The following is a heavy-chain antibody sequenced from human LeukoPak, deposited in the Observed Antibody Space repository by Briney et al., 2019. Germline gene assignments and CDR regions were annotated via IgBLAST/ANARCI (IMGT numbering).Heavy chain of an antibody. CDR3: ARDPISNYGSSCFRPPEGYGMVV. Sequence: GQSLSLSCAPSGFTVSTNYMSWVRQAAGNGREWVGVIYTCVSTCYADSEKCRFTTSKDNSKHTLYLQLNRLRAEDTAVYYRARDPISNYGSSCFRPPEGYGMVVWGEGSPVAVSS. V-gene: IGHV3-66*03. J-gene: IGHJ6*01. CDR2: IYTCVST. D-gene: IGHD6-13*01. CDR1: GFTVSTNY.